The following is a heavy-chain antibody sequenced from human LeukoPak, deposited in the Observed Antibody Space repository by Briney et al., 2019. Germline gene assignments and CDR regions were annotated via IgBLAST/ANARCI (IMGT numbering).Heavy chain of an antibody. CDR1: GGSISSYY. Sequence: SETLSLTCTVSGGSISSYYWSWIRQPPGKGLEWIGYIYYSGSTNYNPSLESRVTISVDTSKNQFSLKLSSVTAADTAVYYCAGDLGEGSGWKGAFDIWGQGTMVTVSS. CDR2: IYYSGST. D-gene: IGHD6-19*01. CDR3: AGDLGEGSGWKGAFDI. V-gene: IGHV4-59*01. J-gene: IGHJ3*02.